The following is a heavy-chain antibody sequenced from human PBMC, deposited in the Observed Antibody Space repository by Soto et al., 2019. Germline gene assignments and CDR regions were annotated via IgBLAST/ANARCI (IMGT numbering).Heavy chain of an antibody. CDR1: SGSISSYY. CDR2: IYYSGST. CDR3: ARVRFLEWLLFDY. V-gene: IGHV4-59*08. J-gene: IGHJ4*02. D-gene: IGHD3-3*01. Sequence: SETLSLTCTVSSGSISSYYWSWIRQPPGKGLEWIGYIYYSGSTNYNPSLKSRVTISVDTSKNQFSLKLSSVTAADTAVYYCARVRFLEWLLFDYWGQGTLVTVSS.